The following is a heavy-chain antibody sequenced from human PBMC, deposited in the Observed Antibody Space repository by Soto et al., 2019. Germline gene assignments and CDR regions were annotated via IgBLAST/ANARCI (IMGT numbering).Heavy chain of an antibody. CDR3: ARGLGGYDYRGTFDY. J-gene: IGHJ4*02. D-gene: IGHD5-12*01. CDR2: INHSGST. V-gene: IGHV4-34*01. CDR1: GGSFSGYY. Sequence: SETLSLTCAVYGGSFSGYYWSWIRQPPGKGLEWIGEINHSGSTNYNPSLKSRVTISVDTSKNQFSLKLSSVTAADTAVYYCARGLGGYDYRGTFDYWGQGTLGTVSS.